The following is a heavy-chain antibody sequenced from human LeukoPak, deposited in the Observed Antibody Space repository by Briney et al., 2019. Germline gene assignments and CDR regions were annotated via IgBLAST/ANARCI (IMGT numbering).Heavy chain of an antibody. CDR1: GGSISSYY. Sequence: SETLSLTCTVSGGSISSYYWSWIQQPPGKGLEWIGYIYYSGSTNYNPSPKSRVTISADTSKNQFSLKLSSVTAADTAVYYCARALNRYSGYDRVYYFDYWGQGTLVTVSS. D-gene: IGHD5-12*01. CDR3: ARALNRYSGYDRVYYFDY. V-gene: IGHV4-59*01. CDR2: IYYSGST. J-gene: IGHJ4*02.